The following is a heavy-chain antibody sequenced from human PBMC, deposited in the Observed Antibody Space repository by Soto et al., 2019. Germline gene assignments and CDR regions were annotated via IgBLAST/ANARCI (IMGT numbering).Heavy chain of an antibody. CDR1: GLIVSDNY. D-gene: IGHD1-1*01. V-gene: IGHV3-66*01. Sequence: EVQLEESGGGLVQPGGSLRLSCAASGLIVSDNYIRWVRHAPGKGLEWVSVIYRGGDTYYADSVKGRFTISRDNSNNTVYLQMNSLRDEDTAVYYCASCHWNGPNDYWGQGTLVTVSS. CDR3: ASCHWNGPNDY. J-gene: IGHJ4*02. CDR2: IYRGGDT.